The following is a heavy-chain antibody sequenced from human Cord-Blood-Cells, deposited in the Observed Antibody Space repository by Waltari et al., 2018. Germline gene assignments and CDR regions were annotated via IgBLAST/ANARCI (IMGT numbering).Heavy chain of an antibody. D-gene: IGHD1-26*01. V-gene: IGHV3-30*18. Sequence: VQLVESGGGLVQPGGSLRLSCAASGFTFSSYGLHWVRQAPGQGLEWVAVISYDGSNKYYADSVKGRFTISRDNSKNTLYLQMNSLRAEDTAVYYCAKGGSGSYSPCYWGQGTLVTVSS. CDR3: AKGGSGSYSPCY. J-gene: IGHJ4*02. CDR2: ISYDGSNK. CDR1: GFTFSSYG.